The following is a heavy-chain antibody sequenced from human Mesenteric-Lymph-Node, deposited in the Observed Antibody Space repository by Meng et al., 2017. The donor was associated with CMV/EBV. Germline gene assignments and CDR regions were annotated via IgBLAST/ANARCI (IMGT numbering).Heavy chain of an antibody. J-gene: IGHJ3*02. D-gene: IGHD2-8*02. CDR3: AMRRGYCTGGSCLDDAFDI. V-gene: IGHV1-69*08. CDR2: IIPLVGTV. CDR1: GYTFTSYY. Sequence: SVKVSCKASGYTFTSYYMHWVRQAPGQGLEWMGKIIPLVGTVEYAQKFQGRVTISADKFTRTAYVELSGLRSEDTAVYFCAMRRGYCTGGSCLDDAFDIWGQGTMVTVSS.